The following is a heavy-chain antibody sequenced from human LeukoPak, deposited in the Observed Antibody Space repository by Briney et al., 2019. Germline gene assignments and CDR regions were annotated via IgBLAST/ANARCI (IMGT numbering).Heavy chain of an antibody. CDR1: GGSFSGYY. D-gene: IGHD3-3*01. J-gene: IGHJ4*02. Sequence: SETLSLTCAVYGGSFSGYYWSWIRQPPGKGLEWIGEINHSGSTNYNPSLKSRVTISVDTSKNQFSLKLSSVTAADTAVYYCARRARKSGYSRSVVYFDYWGQGTLVTVSS. CDR3: ARRARKSGYSRSVVYFDY. V-gene: IGHV4-34*01. CDR2: INHSGST.